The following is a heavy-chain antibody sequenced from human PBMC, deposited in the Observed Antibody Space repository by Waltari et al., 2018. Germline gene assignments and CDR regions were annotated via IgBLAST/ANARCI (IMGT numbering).Heavy chain of an antibody. V-gene: IGHV1-69-2*01. J-gene: IGHJ3*02. CDR2: VDPDDGQT. CDR1: GYTLSDYY. CDR3: ATGLGDSISASRPFEI. Sequence: EVRLLQSGAEVKKPGTTFKISCRLSGYTLSDYYIHWIQKAPGKGLQWMGLVDPDDGQTIYAEALQGRISMTADSSRKTVYMELTSQTSDDSAVYYCATGLGDSISASRPFEIWGQGTVITVSS. D-gene: IGHD3-3*02.